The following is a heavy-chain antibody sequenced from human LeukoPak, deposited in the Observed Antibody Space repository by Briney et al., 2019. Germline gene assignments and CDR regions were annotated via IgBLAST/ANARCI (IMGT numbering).Heavy chain of an antibody. CDR3: ARHGGDYYDSSAYFFY. Sequence: SETLSLTCTVSGGSLSHYYWRWMRPPPGKGLEWIGYISHSGSTNYNPPLKSRVTISEDTSKHLISLKLSSVTAADTAVYYCARHGGDYYDSSAYFFYWGQGTLVTVSS. V-gene: IGHV4-59*08. J-gene: IGHJ4*02. D-gene: IGHD3-22*01. CDR2: ISHSGST. CDR1: GGSLSHYY.